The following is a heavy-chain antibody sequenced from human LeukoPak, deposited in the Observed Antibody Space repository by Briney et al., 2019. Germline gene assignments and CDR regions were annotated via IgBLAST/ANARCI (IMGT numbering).Heavy chain of an antibody. D-gene: IGHD6-6*01. CDR2: IFHSGST. J-gene: IGHJ4*02. CDR1: SYSISNGYY. CDR3: ARGQKKLAHFDY. Sequence: PSETLSLTCTVSSYSISNGYYWGWIRQPPGKGLEWIGTIFHSGSTYYNPSLKSRVTVSVDTSKDQFSLKLSSVTAADTAVYYCARGQKKLAHFDYWGQGTLVTVSS. V-gene: IGHV4-38-2*02.